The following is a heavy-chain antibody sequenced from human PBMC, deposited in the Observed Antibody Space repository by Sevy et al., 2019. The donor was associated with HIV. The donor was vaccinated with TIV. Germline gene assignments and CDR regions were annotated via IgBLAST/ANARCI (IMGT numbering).Heavy chain of an antibody. CDR2: IYYSGST. J-gene: IGHJ6*02. V-gene: IGHV4-39*01. D-gene: IGHD3-9*01. CDR1: GGSISSSSYY. CDR3: ATPSYYDILTADYAMDV. Sequence: SETLSLTCTVSGGSISSSSYYWGWIRQPPGKGLEWIGSIYYSGSTYYNPSLKSRVTISVDTSKNQFSLKLSSVTAADTAVYYCATPSYYDILTADYAMDVWGQGTTVTLSS.